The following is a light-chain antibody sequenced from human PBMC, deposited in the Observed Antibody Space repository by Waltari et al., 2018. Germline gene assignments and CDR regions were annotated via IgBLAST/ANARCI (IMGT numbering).Light chain of an antibody. V-gene: IGKV2-30*02. CDR2: RVF. Sequence: DVVMTQSPLSLPVTLGQAASISCKSSQSLVHSDGNTHLNWFQQRPGQSPRRLNYRVFNRDSGVPDRFSGSWSGTDFTLKISRVEAEDVGVYYCMQGTHWPYTFGQGTKLDIK. J-gene: IGKJ2*01. CDR3: MQGTHWPYT. CDR1: QSLVHSDGNTH.